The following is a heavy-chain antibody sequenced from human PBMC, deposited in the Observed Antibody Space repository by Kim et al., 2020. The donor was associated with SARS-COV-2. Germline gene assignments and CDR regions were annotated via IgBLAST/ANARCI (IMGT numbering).Heavy chain of an antibody. V-gene: IGHV3-33*01. CDR3: ARTKKLTGTPPLYYYYYGMDV. D-gene: IGHD1-20*01. Sequence: GGSLRLSCAASGFTFSSYGMHWVRQAPGKGLEWVAVIWYDGSNKYYADSVKGRFTISRDNSKNTLYLQMNSLRAEDTAVYYCARTKKLTGTPPLYYYYYGMDVWGQGTTVTVSS. J-gene: IGHJ6*02. CDR1: GFTFSSYG. CDR2: IWYDGSNK.